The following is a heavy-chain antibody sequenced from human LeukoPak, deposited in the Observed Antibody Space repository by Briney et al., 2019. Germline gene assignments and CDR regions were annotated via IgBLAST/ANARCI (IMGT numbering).Heavy chain of an antibody. CDR3: ARDSSDGSYYDFWSGYYLGDY. CDR2: ISSSSSTI. J-gene: IGHJ4*02. V-gene: IGHV3-48*01. Sequence: GGSLRLSCAASGFTFSSYSRNWVRQAPGKGLEWVSYISSSSSTIYYADSVKGRFTISRDNAKNSLYLQMNSLRAEDTAVYYCARDSSDGSYYDFWSGYYLGDYWGQGTLVTVSS. CDR1: GFTFSSYS. D-gene: IGHD3-3*01.